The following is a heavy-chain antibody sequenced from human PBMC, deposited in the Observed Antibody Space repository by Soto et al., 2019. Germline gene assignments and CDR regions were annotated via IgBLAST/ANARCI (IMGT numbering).Heavy chain of an antibody. CDR2: ISDRGST. V-gene: IGHV4-59*01. Sequence: SSETLSLTCNVSGGSISNYYWNWIRQPPGKRLEWIGYISDRGSTKYNPSLMSRVTISADMSKNQVSLKVKSVAAADPAIYSCARARLVGLTTWDYFDDWGQGTMVTVYS. D-gene: IGHD1-1*01. J-gene: IGHJ4*02. CDR3: ARARLVGLTTWDYFDD. CDR1: GGSISNYY.